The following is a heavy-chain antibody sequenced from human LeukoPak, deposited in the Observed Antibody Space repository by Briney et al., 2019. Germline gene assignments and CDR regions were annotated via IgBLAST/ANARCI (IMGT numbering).Heavy chain of an antibody. Sequence: ASVKVSCKASGYTSTGYYMHWVRQAPGQGLEWMGMINPSGGSTSYAQKFQGRVTMTRDTSTSTVYMELSSPRSEDTAVYYCARGDFGESDYWGQGTLVTVSS. J-gene: IGHJ4*02. CDR3: ARGDFGESDY. D-gene: IGHD3-10*01. V-gene: IGHV1-46*01. CDR2: INPSGGST. CDR1: GYTSTGYY.